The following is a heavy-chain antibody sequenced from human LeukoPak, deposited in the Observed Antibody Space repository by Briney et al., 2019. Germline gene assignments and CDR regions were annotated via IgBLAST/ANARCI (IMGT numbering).Heavy chain of an antibody. J-gene: IGHJ4*02. CDR2: VNSNSKNI. D-gene: IGHD3-22*01. CDR1: GFTFSDYP. CDR3: AREAYYYDSSGSYYFDY. Sequence: GGSLKLSCSASGFTFSDYPMNWVRQAPGKGLEWLSYVNSNSKNIYYTDSVKGRFTISRDNAKNSLFLQMNSLRAEDTAVYYCAREAYYYDSSGSYYFDYWGQGTLVTVSS. V-gene: IGHV3-48*01.